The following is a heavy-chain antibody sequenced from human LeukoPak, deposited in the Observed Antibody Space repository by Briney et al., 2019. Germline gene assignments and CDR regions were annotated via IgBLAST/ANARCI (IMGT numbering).Heavy chain of an antibody. Sequence: GGSLRLSCAASGFTFSSYWMHWVRQAPGKGLVWVSRIKSDGSTNYADSVKGRFTVSRDNTKNTVSLQMNSLRAEDTGVYYCARAPSEIGGYYPEYFRHWGQGTLVTVSS. CDR1: GFTFSSYW. J-gene: IGHJ1*01. CDR3: ARAPSEIGGYYPEYFRH. CDR2: IKSDGST. V-gene: IGHV3-74*01. D-gene: IGHD3-22*01.